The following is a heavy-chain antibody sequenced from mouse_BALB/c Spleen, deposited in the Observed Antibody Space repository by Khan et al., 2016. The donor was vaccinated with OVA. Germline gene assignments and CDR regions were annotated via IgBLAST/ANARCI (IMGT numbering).Heavy chain of an antibody. D-gene: IGHD1-1*01. J-gene: IGHJ2*01. CDR3: ARIYGSDFDY. CDR2: INPHFGET. V-gene: IGHV1-20*02. CDR1: GYSFTGYF. Sequence: EVELVESGPELVKPGASVKISCKASGYSFTGYFMHWVMQSHGKSLEWIGRINPHFGETFYNQKFLDKATLTVDESSNTAHMELRSLASEDSAVYYCARIYGSDFDYWGQGTTLTVSS.